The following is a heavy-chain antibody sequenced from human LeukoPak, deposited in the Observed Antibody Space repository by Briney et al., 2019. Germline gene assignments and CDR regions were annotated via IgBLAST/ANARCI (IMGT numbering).Heavy chain of an antibody. V-gene: IGHV4-59*01. CDR3: ARLSYDFWSGYYLGLAGFDP. Sequence: SETLSLTCTVSGGSISSYYWSWIRQPPGKGLEWIGYIYYSGSTNYNPSLKSRVTISVDTSKNQFSLKLSSVTAADTAVYYCARLSYDFWSGYYLGLAGFDPWGQGTLVTVSS. CDR2: IYYSGST. J-gene: IGHJ5*02. CDR1: GGSISSYY. D-gene: IGHD3-3*01.